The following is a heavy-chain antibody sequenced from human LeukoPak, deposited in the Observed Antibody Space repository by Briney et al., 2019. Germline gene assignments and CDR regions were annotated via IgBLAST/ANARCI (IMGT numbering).Heavy chain of an antibody. CDR1: GFTFSTYW. J-gene: IGHJ5*02. Sequence: GGSLRLSCAASGFTFSTYWMHWVRQAPGKGLVWVSRINSDGSSTTYADSVKGRFTISRDNAKNTLFLQMNSLRVEDTAVYYCARGASTDTDWFDPWGQGTLVTVSS. CDR2: INSDGSST. CDR3: ARGASTDTDWFDP. D-gene: IGHD2-2*01. V-gene: IGHV3-74*01.